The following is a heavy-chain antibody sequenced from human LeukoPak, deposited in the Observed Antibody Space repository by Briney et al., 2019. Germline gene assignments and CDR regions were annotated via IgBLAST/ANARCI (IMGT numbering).Heavy chain of an antibody. D-gene: IGHD2-2*01. CDR3: ARDPVYLCSSTSCYYYGMDV. CDR2: INPNSGGT. Sequence: ASVKVSCKASGYTSTGYYMHWVRQASGQGLEWMGWINPNSGGTNYAQKFQGRVTMTRDTSISTAYMELSRLRSDDTAVYYCARDPVYLCSSTSCYYYGMDVWGQGTTVTVSS. V-gene: IGHV1-2*02. CDR1: GYTSTGYY. J-gene: IGHJ6*02.